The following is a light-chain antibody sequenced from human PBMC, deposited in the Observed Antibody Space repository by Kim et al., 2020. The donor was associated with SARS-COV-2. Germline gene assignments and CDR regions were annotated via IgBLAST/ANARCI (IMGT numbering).Light chain of an antibody. J-gene: IGKJ1*01. CDR2: EAI. V-gene: IGKV1-5*03. CDR1: QNIHNW. Sequence: GDGVTITCRASQNIHNWLAWYQQKPGKAPKLLIYEAIRLHTGVPSRFTGSGFGTEFTLTISSLQPDDFATYYCQQYNSYWTFGQGTKVDIK. CDR3: QQYNSYWT.